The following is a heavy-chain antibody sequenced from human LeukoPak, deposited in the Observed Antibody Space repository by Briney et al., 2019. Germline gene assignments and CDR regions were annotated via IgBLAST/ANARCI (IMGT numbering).Heavy chain of an antibody. J-gene: IGHJ4*02. V-gene: IGHV4-61*02. CDR3: AREPDLPYSSSWYGLLGPFDY. Sequence: SETLSLTCTVSGGSISSGSYYWSWIRQPAGKGLEWIGRIYTSGSTNYNPSLKSRVTISVDTSKNQFSLKLSSVTAADTAVYYCAREPDLPYSSSWYGLLGPFDYWGQGTLVTVSS. CDR1: GGSISSGSYY. D-gene: IGHD6-13*01. CDR2: IYTSGST.